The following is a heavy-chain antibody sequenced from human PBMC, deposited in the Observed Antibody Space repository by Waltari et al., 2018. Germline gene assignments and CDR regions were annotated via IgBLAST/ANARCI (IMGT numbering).Heavy chain of an antibody. CDR1: GGTFSSYA. J-gene: IGHJ6*02. CDR2: SIPILGTA. V-gene: IGHV1-69*13. CDR3: ARERPSYYYYYGMDV. Sequence: QVQLVQSGAEVKKPGYSVKVSCKASGGTFSSYAISWVRQAPGQGLEWMGGSIPILGTANYAQKFQGRATITADESTSTAYMEMSSLRSEDTAVYYCARERPSYYYYYGMDVWGQGTTVTVSS.